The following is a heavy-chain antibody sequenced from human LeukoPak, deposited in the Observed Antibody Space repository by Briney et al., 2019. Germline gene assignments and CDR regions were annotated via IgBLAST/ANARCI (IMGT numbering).Heavy chain of an antibody. CDR2: IRADGDSE. J-gene: IGHJ5*02. CDR3: AKDYFHSSGFYTGGTCES. CDR1: GFTVSNNY. D-gene: IGHD3-22*01. V-gene: IGHV3-30*02. Sequence: PGGSLRLSCKASGFTVSNNYMNWVRQAPGKGLEWVAFIRADGDSEFYAASVKGRFTISRDNSKDTLYLDINSLRAEDTAVYYCAKDYFHSSGFYTGGTCESWGQGTLVTVSS.